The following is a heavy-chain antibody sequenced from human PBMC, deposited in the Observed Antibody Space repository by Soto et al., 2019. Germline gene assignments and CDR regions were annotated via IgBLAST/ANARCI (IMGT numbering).Heavy chain of an antibody. CDR2: ISSGGDNT. Sequence: TVGSLRLSCAASVFTFSSHAMSWVRQAPGKGLEWVSTISSGGDNTYSADSVKGRFPISRDNSKNTLYLQMNSLRAEDTALYYCAKDFDSYSSGRYGMDVWGQGTTVTVSS. D-gene: IGHD6-19*01. CDR3: AKDFDSYSSGRYGMDV. CDR1: VFTFSSHA. V-gene: IGHV3-23*01. J-gene: IGHJ6*02.